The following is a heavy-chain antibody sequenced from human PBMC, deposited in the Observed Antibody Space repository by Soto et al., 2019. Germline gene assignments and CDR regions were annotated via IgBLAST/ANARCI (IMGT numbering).Heavy chain of an antibody. CDR3: ARVLKSSGWDNDVFDI. D-gene: IGHD6-19*01. CDR2: IDIDGSDT. V-gene: IGHV3-74*01. J-gene: IGHJ3*02. Sequence: GGSLRLSCAASGFTFSNYWMHWVRQTPGMGLVWVSHIDIDGSDTTYADSVRGRFTISRDNAKNMLYLQMNSLRAEDTAVYYCARVLKSSGWDNDVFDIWGQGTMVTVSS. CDR1: GFTFSNYW.